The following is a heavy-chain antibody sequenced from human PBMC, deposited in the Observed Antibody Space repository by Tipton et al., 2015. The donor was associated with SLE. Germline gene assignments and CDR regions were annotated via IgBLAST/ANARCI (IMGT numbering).Heavy chain of an antibody. CDR1: GGSFSGYY. D-gene: IGHD5-12*01. Sequence: TLSLTCAVYGGSFSGYYWSWIRQAPGKGLEWIGEINHSGSTNYNPSLKSRVTISVDTSKNQFSLKLSSATAADTAVYYCARGPEWLRLGARGWFDPWGQGTLVTVSS. V-gene: IGHV4-34*01. CDR2: INHSGST. CDR3: ARGPEWLRLGARGWFDP. J-gene: IGHJ5*02.